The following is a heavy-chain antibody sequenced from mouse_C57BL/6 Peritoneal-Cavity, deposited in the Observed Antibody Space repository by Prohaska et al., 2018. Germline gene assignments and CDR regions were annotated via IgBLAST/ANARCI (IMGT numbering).Heavy chain of an antibody. J-gene: IGHJ1*03. Sequence: LEWIVDINSDVRAINYAPSIKDRFTIFRDNDKSTLYLQMSNVRSEDTATYFCMRYGNYWYFDVWGTGTTVTVSS. V-gene: IGHV11-2*01. CDR2: INSDVRAI. CDR3: MRYGNYWYFDV. D-gene: IGHD2-1*01.